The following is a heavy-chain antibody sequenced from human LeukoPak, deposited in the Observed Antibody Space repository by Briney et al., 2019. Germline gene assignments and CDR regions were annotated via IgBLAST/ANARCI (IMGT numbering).Heavy chain of an antibody. V-gene: IGHV3-9*01. CDR1: GFTFDDYA. J-gene: IGHJ4*02. CDR3: ANGYHQWELLSPPLDY. CDR2: ICWNSGSI. D-gene: IGHD1-26*01. Sequence: PGGSLRLSCAASGFTFDDYAMQWVRQAPGKGLEGVSGICWNSGSIGYADSVKGRFTISRDNAKNSLYLQMNSLRAEDTALYYCANGYHQWELLSPPLDYWGQGTLATVPS.